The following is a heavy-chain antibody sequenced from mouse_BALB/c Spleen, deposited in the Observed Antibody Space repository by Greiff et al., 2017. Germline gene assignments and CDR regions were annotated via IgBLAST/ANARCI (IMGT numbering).Heavy chain of an antibody. CDR3: ARENMMLYYYAMDY. D-gene: IGHD2-3*01. CDR1: GYTFTSYW. CDR2: IYPGDGDT. Sequence: QVQLQQSGAELARPGASVKLSCKASGYTFTSYWMQWVKQRPGQGLEWIGAIYPGDGDTRYTQKFKGKATLTADKSSSTAYMQLSSLASEDSAVYYCARENMMLYYYAMDYWGQGTSVTVSS. V-gene: IGHV1-87*01. J-gene: IGHJ4*01.